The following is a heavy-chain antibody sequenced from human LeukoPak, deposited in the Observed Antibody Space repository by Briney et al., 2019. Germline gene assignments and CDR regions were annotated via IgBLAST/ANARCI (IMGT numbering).Heavy chain of an antibody. V-gene: IGHV3-23*01. CDR2: ISGSGGST. J-gene: IGHJ5*02. CDR1: GFTFSSYA. D-gene: IGHD2/OR15-2a*01. CDR3: AKDPGVMGTTRFDP. Sequence: GGSLRLSCAASGFTFSSYAMTWVRQAPGKGLEWVSGISGSGGSTYYADSVKGRFTISRDNSKNTLYLQMNSLRAEDTAVYYCAKDPGVMGTTRFDPWGQGTLVTVSS.